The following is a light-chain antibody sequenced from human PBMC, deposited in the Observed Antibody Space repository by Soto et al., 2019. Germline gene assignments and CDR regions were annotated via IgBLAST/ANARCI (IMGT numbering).Light chain of an antibody. CDR2: AAS. CDR3: QQSFSPLWT. Sequence: DIQMTQSPSALSASVGDRVTITGRASQSISNYLDWYQQKPGKAPKLLIYAASSMQSRVPSRFSGSGSETDFSLTISSRQPDDSTTYYCQQSFSPLWTFGQGTKV. CDR1: QSISNY. J-gene: IGKJ1*01. V-gene: IGKV1-39*01.